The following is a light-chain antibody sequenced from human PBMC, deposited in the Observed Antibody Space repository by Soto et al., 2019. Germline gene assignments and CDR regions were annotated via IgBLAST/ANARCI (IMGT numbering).Light chain of an antibody. CDR3: QQYGGSPRIT. V-gene: IGKV3-20*01. CDR2: GAS. Sequence: ENVLTQSPGTPSLSPGERATLSFRARERLSSVYLAWYQQRPGQPPRLLIYGASNRATGIPDRFSGSGSGTDFTLIINRLEPEDVAIYYCQQYGGSPRITFGQGTRLEIK. J-gene: IGKJ5*01. CDR1: ERLSSVY.